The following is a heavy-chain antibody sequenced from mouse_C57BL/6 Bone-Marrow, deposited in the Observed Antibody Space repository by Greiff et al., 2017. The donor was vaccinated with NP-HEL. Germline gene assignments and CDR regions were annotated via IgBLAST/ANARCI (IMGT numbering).Heavy chain of an antibody. CDR3: ARHEQNHYYAMDY. V-gene: IGHV1-61*01. J-gene: IGHJ4*01. CDR2: IYPSDSET. Sequence: QVQLQQPGAELVRPGSSVKLSCKASGYTFTSYWMDWVKQRPGQGLEWIGNIYPSDSETHYNQKFKDKATLTVDKSSSTVYMELSRLTSEDSAVYFCARHEQNHYYAMDYWGQGTSVTVSS. CDR1: GYTFTSYW.